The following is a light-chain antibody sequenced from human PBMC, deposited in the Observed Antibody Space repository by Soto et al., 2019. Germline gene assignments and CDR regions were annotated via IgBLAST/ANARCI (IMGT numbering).Light chain of an antibody. J-gene: IGLJ2*01. CDR3: QSYDSSLSGVV. CDR1: SSNIGAGYD. Sequence: QSVLTQPPSVSGAPGQRVTISCTGSSSNIGAGYDVHWYQQLQETSPKLLIHGNRNRPSGVPDRFSGSKSGTSFSLAITGLQAEDEADYYCQSYDSSLSGVVFGRGTKLTVL. CDR2: GNR. V-gene: IGLV1-40*01.